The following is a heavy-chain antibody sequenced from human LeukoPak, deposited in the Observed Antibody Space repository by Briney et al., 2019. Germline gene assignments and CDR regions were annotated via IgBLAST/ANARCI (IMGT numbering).Heavy chain of an antibody. CDR2: INPNSGGT. CDR3: ARGGGTVGAGLDI. Sequence: ASVKVSCKASGYTFTSYGISWVRQAPGQGLEWMGRINPNSGGTNYAQKFQGRVTMTRDTSISTAYMELSRLRSDDTAVYYCARGGGTVGAGLDIWGQGTMVTVSS. V-gene: IGHV1-2*02. CDR1: GYTFTSYG. J-gene: IGHJ3*02. D-gene: IGHD1-26*01.